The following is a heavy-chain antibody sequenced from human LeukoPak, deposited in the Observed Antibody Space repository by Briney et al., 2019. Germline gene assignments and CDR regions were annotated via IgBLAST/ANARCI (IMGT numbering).Heavy chain of an antibody. D-gene: IGHD6-13*01. CDR1: GGSFSDYF. CDR3: ARGGLAGSSWSWFDP. CDR2: IERGGST. V-gene: IGHV4-34*01. J-gene: IGHJ5*02. Sequence: SETLSLTCGVYGGSFSDYFWTWIRQPPGKGLEWIGEIERGGSTVYSPTLKSRVTMSLDTSKIQFSLRLTSATAADTAVYFCARGGLAGSSWSWFDPWGQGTLVTVSS.